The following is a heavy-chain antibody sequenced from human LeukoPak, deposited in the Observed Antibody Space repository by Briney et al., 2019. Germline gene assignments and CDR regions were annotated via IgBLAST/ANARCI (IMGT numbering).Heavy chain of an antibody. CDR2: IYYSGST. V-gene: IGHV4-59*13. Sequence: SETLSLTGTVSGGSISSYYWSWIRQPPGKGLEWIGYIYYSGSTNYNPSLKSRVTISVDTSKNQFSLKLSSVTAADTAVYYCARDSPYSSGWGEGRYFDLWGRGTLVTVSS. J-gene: IGHJ2*01. CDR3: ARDSPYSSGWGEGRYFDL. D-gene: IGHD6-19*01. CDR1: GGSISSYY.